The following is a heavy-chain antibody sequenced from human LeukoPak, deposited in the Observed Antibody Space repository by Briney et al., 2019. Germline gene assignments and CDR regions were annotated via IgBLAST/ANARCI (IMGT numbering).Heavy chain of an antibody. D-gene: IGHD3-16*01. CDR3: AREGVRAIDY. J-gene: IGHJ4*02. CDR1: GFTFSNAW. CDR2: INWSGGST. V-gene: IGHV3-20*04. Sequence: PGGSLRLSCAASGFTFSNAWMSWVRQAPGKGLEWVSGINWSGGSTGYADSVKGRFTISRDNAKNSLYLQMNSLRAEDTALYYCAREGVRAIDYWGQGTLVTVSS.